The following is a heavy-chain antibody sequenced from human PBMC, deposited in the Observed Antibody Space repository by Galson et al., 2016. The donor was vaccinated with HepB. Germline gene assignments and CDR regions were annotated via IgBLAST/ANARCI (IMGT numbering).Heavy chain of an antibody. CDR3: SRCGYSINQWGNGMDI. Sequence: SVKVSCKASGYTFISYGVSWVRQAPGQGLEWMGWISGYNGNTDYAQNLQGRATMTTDTSTSTAHRKLRSLRYDATAVYYRSRCGYSINQWGNGMDIWGQGTTVTVSS. CDR2: ISGYNGNT. D-gene: IGHD6-13*01. V-gene: IGHV1-18*01. CDR1: GYTFISYG. J-gene: IGHJ6*02.